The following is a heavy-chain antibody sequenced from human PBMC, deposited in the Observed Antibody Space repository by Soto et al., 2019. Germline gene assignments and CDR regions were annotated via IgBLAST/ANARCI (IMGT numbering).Heavy chain of an antibody. CDR3: ARVPRSYNWNSGDAFYI. CDR2: ISAYNGNT. CDR1: GYTFTSYG. Sequence: WASVKVSCKASGYTFTSYGISWVRQAPGQGLEWMGWISAYNGNTNYAQKLQGRVTMTTDTSTSTAYMELRSLRSDDTAVYYCARVPRSYNWNSGDAFYIWGQGTMVTVSS. J-gene: IGHJ3*02. D-gene: IGHD1-7*01. V-gene: IGHV1-18*01.